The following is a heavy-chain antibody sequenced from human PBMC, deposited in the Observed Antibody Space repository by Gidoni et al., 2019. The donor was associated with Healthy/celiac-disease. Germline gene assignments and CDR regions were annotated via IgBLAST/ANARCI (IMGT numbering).Heavy chain of an antibody. CDR2: INHSGST. V-gene: IGHV4-34*01. J-gene: IGHJ4*02. D-gene: IGHD1-26*01. CDR3: ASLVGARGGDY. CDR1: GGSFSGYS. Sequence: QVQLQQWGAGLLKPSETLSLTCAVYGGSFSGYSWSWIRQPPGKGLEWIGEINHSGSTNYNPSLKSRVTISVDTSKNQFSLKLSSVTAADTAVYYCASLVGARGGDYWGQGTLVTVSS.